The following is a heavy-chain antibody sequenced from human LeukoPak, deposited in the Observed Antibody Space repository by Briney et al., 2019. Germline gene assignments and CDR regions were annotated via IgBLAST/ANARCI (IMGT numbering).Heavy chain of an antibody. CDR1: GGSFSGYY. D-gene: IGHD3-3*01. CDR2: INHSGST. CDR3: ARTTRSGYYFDY. J-gene: IGHJ4*02. Sequence: PSETLSLTCAVYGGSFSGYYWSWIRQPPGKGLEWIGEINHSGSTNYNPSLKSRVTISVDTSKNQFSLKLSSVTAADTAVYYCARTTRSGYYFDYWGQGTLVTVSS. V-gene: IGHV4-34*01.